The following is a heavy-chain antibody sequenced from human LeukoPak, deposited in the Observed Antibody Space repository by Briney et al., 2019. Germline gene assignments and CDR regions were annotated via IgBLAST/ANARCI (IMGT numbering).Heavy chain of an antibody. CDR2: IYTNGNT. CDR3: ARGLYGPVPLY. Sequence: GGSLRLSCAASGFTFSNYVMTWVRQAPGKGLEWVSVIYTNGNTYYADSVKGRFTISRDNSKNTLYLQINSLAADDTALYYCARGLYGPVPLYWGQGTLVTVSS. CDR1: GFTFSNYV. J-gene: IGHJ4*02. V-gene: IGHV3-53*01. D-gene: IGHD4-17*01.